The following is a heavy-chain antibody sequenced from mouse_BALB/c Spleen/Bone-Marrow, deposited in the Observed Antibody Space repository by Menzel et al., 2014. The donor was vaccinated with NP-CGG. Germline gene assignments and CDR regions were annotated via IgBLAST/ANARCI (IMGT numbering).Heavy chain of an antibody. CDR1: GFDFSRYW. D-gene: IGHD1-1*01. V-gene: IGHV4-1*02. CDR3: ARLNYYGNLFV. J-gene: IGHJ1*01. CDR2: INPDSSTI. Sequence: DVQLQESGGGLVQPGGSLKLSCAASGFDFSRYWMSWVRQAPGKGLEWIGEINPDSSTINYTPSLKDKFIISRDNAKNTLYMQMSKVRSEDTALYYCARLNYYGNLFVWGAGTTVTVSS.